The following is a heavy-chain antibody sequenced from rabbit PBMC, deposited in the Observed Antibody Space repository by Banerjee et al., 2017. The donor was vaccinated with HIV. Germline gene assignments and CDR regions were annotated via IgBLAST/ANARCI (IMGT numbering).Heavy chain of an antibody. J-gene: IGHJ3*01. CDR2: IYAGSGSA. V-gene: IGHV1S45*01. CDR1: GIDFSGYY. CDR3: ARGLGGAAGNGYGL. Sequence: QEQLVESGGGLVKPGGTLTLTCKASGIDFSGYYMYWVRQAPGKGLEWIACIYAGSGSAYYASWAKGRFTISKTSSTTVTLQMTSLTAADTATYFCARGLGGAAGNGYGLWGQGTLVTV. D-gene: IGHD8-1*01.